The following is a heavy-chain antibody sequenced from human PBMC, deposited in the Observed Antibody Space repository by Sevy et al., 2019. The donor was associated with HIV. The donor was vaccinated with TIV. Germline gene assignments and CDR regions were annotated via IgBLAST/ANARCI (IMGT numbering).Heavy chain of an antibody. CDR1: GGSFSFYG. CDR2: IIPILGTT. V-gene: IGHV1-69*13. J-gene: IGHJ6*02. Sequence: ASVKVSCKAFGGSFSFYGISWVRQAPGQGLEWMAGIIPILGTTKYAQKFQGRVTITADESTSTVYMELTSLRSEDTAVYYCARGGPDDILTHYGMDDWGQGTTVTVSS. D-gene: IGHD3-9*01. CDR3: ARGGPDDILTHYGMDD.